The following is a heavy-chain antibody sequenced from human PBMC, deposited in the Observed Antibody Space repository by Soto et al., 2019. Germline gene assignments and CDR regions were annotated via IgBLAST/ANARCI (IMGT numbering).Heavy chain of an antibody. CDR1: GFTFSSYE. J-gene: IGHJ6*02. V-gene: IGHV3-48*03. CDR3: ARDRWAAGSQGYYYYYGMDV. D-gene: IGHD6-13*01. CDR2: ISSSGSTI. Sequence: EVQLVESGGGLVQPGGSLRLSCAASGFTFSSYEMNWVRQAPGKGLEWVSYISSSGSTIYYADSVKGRFTISRDNAKNVLYRPMNSLRAEDTAVYYCARDRWAAGSQGYYYYYGMDVWGQGTTVTVSS.